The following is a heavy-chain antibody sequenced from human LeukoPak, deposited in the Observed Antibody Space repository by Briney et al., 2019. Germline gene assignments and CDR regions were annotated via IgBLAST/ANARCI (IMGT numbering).Heavy chain of an antibody. J-gene: IGHJ6*03. V-gene: IGHV3-30*02. Sequence: GGSLRLSCAASGFTFSSYGMHWVRQAPGKGLEWVAFIRYDGSNKYYADSVKGRFTISRDNSKNTLYLQMNSLRAEDTAVYYCAKDSFPQNYYYYYMDVWGKGTTVTVSS. CDR2: IRYDGSNK. CDR3: AKDSFPQNYYYYYMDV. CDR1: GFTFSSYG.